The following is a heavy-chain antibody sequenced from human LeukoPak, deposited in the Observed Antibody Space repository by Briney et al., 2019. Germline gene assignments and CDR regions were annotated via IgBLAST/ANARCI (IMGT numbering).Heavy chain of an antibody. CDR3: ARRVFSGWGYYFDY. V-gene: IGHV1-18*01. Sequence: ASVKVSCKASGYTFTSYGISWGRKPPGQGLEWLGRISAYNGNTNYAQKFQGRVTMTSDTSITTVYMELSRLRSGDTAVYYCARRVFSGWGYYFDYWGQGTLVTVSS. CDR2: ISAYNGNT. D-gene: IGHD6-19*01. J-gene: IGHJ4*02. CDR1: GYTFTSYG.